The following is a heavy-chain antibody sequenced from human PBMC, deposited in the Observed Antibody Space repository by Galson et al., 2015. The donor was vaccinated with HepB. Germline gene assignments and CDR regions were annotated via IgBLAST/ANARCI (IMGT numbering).Heavy chain of an antibody. J-gene: IGHJ1*01. D-gene: IGHD2-15*01. CDR3: ARGPRYVRDD. CDR1: GFTFSSYG. CDR2: ISNGGSDI. V-gene: IGHV3-48*02. Sequence: SLRLSCAASGFTFSSYGMHWVRQAPGKGLEWVSYISNGGSDIYYADSVKGRFTISRDNSKNSLYVQMNSLRDEDTAVYYCARGPRYVRDDWGRGTLVFVSS.